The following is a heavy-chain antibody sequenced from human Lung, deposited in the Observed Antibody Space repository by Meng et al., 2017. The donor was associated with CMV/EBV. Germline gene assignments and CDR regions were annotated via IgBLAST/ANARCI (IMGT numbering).Heavy chain of an antibody. V-gene: IGHV3-66*02. J-gene: IGHJ4*02. CDR3: ARGSSREIWTQSVDY. Sequence: SXXASGFTVSSNYMSWVRQAPGKGLEWVSVIYSGGSTYYADSVKGRFTISRDNSKNTLYLQMSSLRAEDTAVYYCARGSSREIWTQSVDYWGQGTLVTVSS. CDR2: IYSGGST. CDR1: GFTVSSNY. D-gene: IGHD2-2*01.